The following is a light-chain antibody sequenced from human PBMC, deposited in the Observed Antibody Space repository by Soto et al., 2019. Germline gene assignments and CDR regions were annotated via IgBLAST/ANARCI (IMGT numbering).Light chain of an antibody. Sequence: EIVLTQSPATLSLSPGERATLSCRASQSVSSYLVWYQQKPGQAPRLLIYDASNRATGIPARFSGSGSGTDFTLTISSLEPEYFAVYYCQQRSNWRYTFGQGTKLEIK. CDR3: QQRSNWRYT. CDR1: QSVSSY. V-gene: IGKV3-11*01. CDR2: DAS. J-gene: IGKJ2*01.